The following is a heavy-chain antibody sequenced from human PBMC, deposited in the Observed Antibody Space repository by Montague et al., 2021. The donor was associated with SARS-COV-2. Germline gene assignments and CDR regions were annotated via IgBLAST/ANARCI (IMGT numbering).Heavy chain of an antibody. V-gene: IGHV4-61*10. D-gene: IGHD6-13*01. CDR2: IQTSGTS. CDR1: GDSMTSGSYF. CDR3: ARAGQQLARYYYYGMDV. J-gene: IGHJ6*02. Sequence: SETLSLTCSVSGDSMTSGSYFWTWIRQPAGKGLEWIGHIQTSGTSNYSPSLRSRVTISVDTSKNQFSLKLSSVTAADTAVYYCARAGQQLARYYYYGMDVWGQGTTVTVSS.